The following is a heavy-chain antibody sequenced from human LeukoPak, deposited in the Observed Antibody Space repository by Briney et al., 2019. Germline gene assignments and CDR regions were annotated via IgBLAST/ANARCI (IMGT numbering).Heavy chain of an antibody. CDR2: IYYSGST. Sequence: SETLSLTCTVSGGSISSGGYYWSWIRQHPGKGLEWIGYIYYSGSTYYNPSLKSRVTISVDTSKNQFSLKLSSVTAADTAVYYCARSITMIAVGAFEIWGQGTMVTVSS. CDR1: GGSISSGGYY. CDR3: ARSITMIAVGAFEI. V-gene: IGHV4-31*03. J-gene: IGHJ3*02. D-gene: IGHD3-22*01.